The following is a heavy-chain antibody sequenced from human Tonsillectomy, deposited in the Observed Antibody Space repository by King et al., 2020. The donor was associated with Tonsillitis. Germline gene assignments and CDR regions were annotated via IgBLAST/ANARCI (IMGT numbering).Heavy chain of an antibody. D-gene: IGHD3-22*01. V-gene: IGHV3-23*04. CDR3: AKDPYYHDSSDYPPGRGHFDC. CDR2: ISATGGDT. Sequence: VQLVESGGGLVQPGGSLRLSCAASGFTFRSYAMNWVRQAPGKGLQWVSGISATGGDTYYADSVKGRFTISRDNSKNTLFLQMNSLRAEDTAVYYCAKDPYYHDSSDYPPGRGHFDCWGQGTLVTVSS. CDR1: GFTFRSYA. J-gene: IGHJ4*02.